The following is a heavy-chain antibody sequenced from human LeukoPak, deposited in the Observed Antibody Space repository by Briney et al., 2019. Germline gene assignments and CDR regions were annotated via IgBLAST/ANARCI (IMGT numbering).Heavy chain of an antibody. D-gene: IGHD1-26*01. CDR2: ISDSGDSA. V-gene: IGHV3-23*01. Sequence: GGSLRLSCAASGFTFSSYAMTWVRRAPGKGLEWVSAISDSGDSAYYADSVKGRFTISRDNSKNTLYLQMNSLRAEDTALYYCSNEGRVGTTNSWFDPWGQGTLVTVSS. J-gene: IGHJ5*02. CDR1: GFTFSSYA. CDR3: SNEGRVGTTNSWFDP.